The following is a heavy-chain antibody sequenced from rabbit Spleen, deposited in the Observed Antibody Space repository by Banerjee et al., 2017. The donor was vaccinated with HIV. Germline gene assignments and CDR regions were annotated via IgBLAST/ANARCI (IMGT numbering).Heavy chain of an antibody. CDR3: ARDTGTSFSSYGMDL. D-gene: IGHD7-1*01. CDR1: GFSFSSNDY. V-gene: IGHV1S45*01. Sequence: QEQLVESGGGLVQPEGSLTLTCKASGFSFSSNDYICWVRQAPGKGLEWISCIAGSSSGFTYSATWATGRFTISKTSSTTVTLQMTSLTVADTATYFCARDTGTSFSSYGMDLWGPGTLVTVS. CDR2: IAGSSSGFT. J-gene: IGHJ6*01.